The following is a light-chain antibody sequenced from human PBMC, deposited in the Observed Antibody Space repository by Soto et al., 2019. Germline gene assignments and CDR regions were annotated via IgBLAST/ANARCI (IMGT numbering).Light chain of an antibody. CDR2: TNN. CDR3: AAWDDSLNGHVV. Sequence: QSVLTQPPSASGTPGQRVTMSCSGSSSNIGSNAVSWFQQLPGTAPKLLIYTNNQRPSGVPDRFSGSKSGTSASLAISGLQSEDEADYYCAAWDDSLNGHVVFGGGTKFTVL. J-gene: IGLJ2*01. CDR1: SSNIGSNA. V-gene: IGLV1-44*01.